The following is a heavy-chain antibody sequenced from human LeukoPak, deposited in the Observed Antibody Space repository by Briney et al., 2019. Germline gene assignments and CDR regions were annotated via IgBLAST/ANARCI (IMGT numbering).Heavy chain of an antibody. D-gene: IGHD3-22*01. CDR2: INHSGST. CDR3: AREWCDSSSPYYFDY. Sequence: SETLSLTCAVYGGSFSGYYWSWLRQPPGKGLEWIGEINHSGSTNYNPSLKSRVTISVDTSKNQFSLKLSSVTAADTAVYYCAREWCDSSSPYYFDYWGQGTLVTVSS. J-gene: IGHJ4*02. V-gene: IGHV4-34*01. CDR1: GGSFSGYY.